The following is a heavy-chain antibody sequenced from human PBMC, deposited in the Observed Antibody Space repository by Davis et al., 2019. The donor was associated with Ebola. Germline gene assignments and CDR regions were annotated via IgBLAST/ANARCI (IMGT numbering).Heavy chain of an antibody. CDR3: ARDPYCSSTSCEPYFDY. V-gene: IGHV1-2*04. J-gene: IGHJ4*02. D-gene: IGHD2-2*01. CDR1: GGTFSSYA. CDR2: INPNSGGT. Sequence: ASVKVSCKASGGTFSSYAISWVRQAPGQGLEWMGWINPNSGGTNYAQKFQGWVTMTRDTSISTAYMELSRLRSDDTAVYYCARDPYCSSTSCEPYFDYWGQGTLVTVSS.